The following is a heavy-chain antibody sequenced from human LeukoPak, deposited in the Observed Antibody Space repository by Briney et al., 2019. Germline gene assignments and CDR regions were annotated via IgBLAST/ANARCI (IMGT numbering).Heavy chain of an antibody. Sequence: SETLSLTCAVYGGSFSGYYWSWIRQPPGKGLEWIGEINHSGSTNYNPSLKSRVTISVDTSKNQSSLELSSVTAADTAVYYCARGSPTKYDYVWGSYRYRGFDYWGQGTLVTVSS. J-gene: IGHJ4*02. V-gene: IGHV4-34*01. CDR2: INHSGST. CDR1: GGSFSGYY. D-gene: IGHD3-16*02. CDR3: ARGSPTKYDYVWGSYRYRGFDY.